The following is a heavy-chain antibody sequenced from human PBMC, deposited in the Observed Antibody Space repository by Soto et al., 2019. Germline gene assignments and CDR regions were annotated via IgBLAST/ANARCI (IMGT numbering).Heavy chain of an antibody. J-gene: IGHJ4*02. CDR2: INPSGGST. CDR3: VRGGPRYCSGGSCYHGY. Sequence: QVQLVQSGAEVKKPGASVKVSCKASGYTFTSYYMHWVRQAPGQGLEWMGIINPSGGSTSYAQKFQGRVTMTRDTSTSTVYMELSSLRSEDTAVYYCVRGGPRYCSGGSCYHGYWGQGTLVTVSS. CDR1: GYTFTSYY. D-gene: IGHD2-15*01. V-gene: IGHV1-46*01.